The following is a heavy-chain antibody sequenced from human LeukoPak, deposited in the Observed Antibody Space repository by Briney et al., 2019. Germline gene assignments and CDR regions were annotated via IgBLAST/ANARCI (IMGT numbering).Heavy chain of an antibody. Sequence: ASVKVSCKHSRYTFTGYYMHWVRQAPGQGLEWMGWINPNSGGTNYAQTFQGRVTMTRDTSISTAYMELSRLRSDDTAVYYCARRSYFDYWGQGTLVTVSS. CDR1: RYTFTGYY. J-gene: IGHJ4*02. CDR3: ARRSYFDY. V-gene: IGHV1-2*02. CDR2: INPNSGGT.